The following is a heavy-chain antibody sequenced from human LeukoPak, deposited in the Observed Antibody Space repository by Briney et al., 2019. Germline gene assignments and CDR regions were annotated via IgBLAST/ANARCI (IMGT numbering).Heavy chain of an antibody. CDR2: ISYYGGNQ. CDR1: GFTFSYYG. CDR3: ALYSNYYYYGMDV. D-gene: IGHD4-11*01. Sequence: GGSLRLSCAASGFTFSYYGMHWVRQAPGKGLEWVAVISYYGGNQYYVDSVKGRFTIPRDNSKNTLYLQMISLRVEDTAVYYCALYSNYYYYGMDVWGQGTTVTVSS. J-gene: IGHJ6*02. V-gene: IGHV3-30*03.